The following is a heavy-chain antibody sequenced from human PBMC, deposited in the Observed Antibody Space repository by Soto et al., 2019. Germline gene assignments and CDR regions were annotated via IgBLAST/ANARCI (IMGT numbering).Heavy chain of an antibody. J-gene: IGHJ4*02. V-gene: IGHV1-69*06. CDR3: ARGAFGGGYYANFDH. CDR2: IIPVLGTA. D-gene: IGHD3-3*01. Sequence: QVQLVQSGAEVKKPGSSVKVSCKASGGSFNSHAINWVRQAPGQGLEWMGGIIPVLGTANYAQKFQGRVTITADRSKTTAYMELTSLTSEDTAVYYCARGAFGGGYYANFDHWGQGTLVTVSS. CDR1: GGSFNSHA.